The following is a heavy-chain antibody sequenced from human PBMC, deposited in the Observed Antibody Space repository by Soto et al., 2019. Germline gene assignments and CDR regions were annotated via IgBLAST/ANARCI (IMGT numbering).Heavy chain of an antibody. CDR1: GYTFTNHA. CDR2: INAGNGNT. V-gene: IGHV1-3*01. CDR3: ATDSWVRGSNKWDFDY. D-gene: IGHD1-26*01. J-gene: IGHJ4*01. Sequence: QVQLVQSGAEVKKPGASVKVSCKASGYTFTNHAIYWVRQAPGQRLEWMGWINAGNGNTKYSQTFKGRVTITRDTSASTAYMELSSLRYEDTAVYYCATDSWVRGSNKWDFDYWGQGTRVTVSS.